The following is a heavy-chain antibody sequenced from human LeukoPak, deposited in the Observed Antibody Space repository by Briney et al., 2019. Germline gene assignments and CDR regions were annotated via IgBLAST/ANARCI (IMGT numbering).Heavy chain of an antibody. CDR1: GFTFSSYA. CDR2: ISGSGGST. V-gene: IGHV3-23*01. Sequence: PGGSLRLSCAASGFTFSSYAMSWVRQAPGKGLEWVSAISGSGGSTYYADSVKGRFTISRDNSKNTLYLQMNSLRAEDTAVYYCAKDGEITMVRGVIGDYWGQGTLVTVSS. J-gene: IGHJ4*02. CDR3: AKDGEITMVRGVIGDY. D-gene: IGHD3-10*01.